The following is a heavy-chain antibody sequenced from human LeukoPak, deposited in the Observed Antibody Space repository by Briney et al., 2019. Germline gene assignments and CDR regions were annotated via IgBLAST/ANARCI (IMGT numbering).Heavy chain of an antibody. J-gene: IGHJ6*03. CDR3: ARGVGYYYYMDV. Sequence: SETLSLTCTVSGGSISSSSYYWGWIRQPPGKGLEWIGSIYYSGSTYYNPSLKSRVTISVDTSKNQFPLKLSSVTAADTAVYYCARGVGYYYYMDVWGKGTTVTVSS. V-gene: IGHV4-39*06. D-gene: IGHD1-26*01. CDR2: IYYSGST. CDR1: GGSISSSSYY.